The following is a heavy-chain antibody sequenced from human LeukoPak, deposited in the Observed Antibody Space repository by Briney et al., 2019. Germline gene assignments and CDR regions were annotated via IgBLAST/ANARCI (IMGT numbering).Heavy chain of an antibody. CDR1: GFTFSSYG. Sequence: GGSLRLSCAASGFTFSSYGMHWVRQAPGKGLEWVAVISYDGSNKYHADSVKGRFTISRDNSKNTLYLQMNSLRAEDTAVYYCAKDPSKQQLVRGWFDPWGQGTLVTVSS. CDR2: ISYDGSNK. D-gene: IGHD6-13*01. V-gene: IGHV3-30*18. CDR3: AKDPSKQQLVRGWFDP. J-gene: IGHJ5*02.